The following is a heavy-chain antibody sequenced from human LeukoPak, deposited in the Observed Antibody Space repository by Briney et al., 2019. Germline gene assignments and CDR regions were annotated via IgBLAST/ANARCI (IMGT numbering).Heavy chain of an antibody. J-gene: IGHJ4*02. CDR2: VSGRDTST. Sequence: GASLRLSCAASGFTFSNYAMSWVRQAPGKGLEWVSAVSGRDTSTYYTDSVKGRFTISRDNSKNTLYLRMNSLRAEDTAVYYCARDRSGWYYFDYWGQGTLVTVSS. V-gene: IGHV3-23*01. CDR3: ARDRSGWYYFDY. D-gene: IGHD6-19*01. CDR1: GFTFSNYA.